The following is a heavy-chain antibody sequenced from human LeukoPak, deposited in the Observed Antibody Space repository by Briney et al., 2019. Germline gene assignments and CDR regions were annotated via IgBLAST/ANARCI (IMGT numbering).Heavy chain of an antibody. D-gene: IGHD3-22*01. Sequence: GASVTVSCTASGYTFTSYGISWVRQAPGQGLEWMGWISAYNGNTNYAQKLQGRVTMTTDTSTSTAYMELRSLRSDDTAVYYRARDQGPYYYDSSGSGFDPWGQGTLVTVSS. CDR3: ARDQGPYYYDSSGSGFDP. CDR2: ISAYNGNT. V-gene: IGHV1-18*01. CDR1: GYTFTSYG. J-gene: IGHJ5*02.